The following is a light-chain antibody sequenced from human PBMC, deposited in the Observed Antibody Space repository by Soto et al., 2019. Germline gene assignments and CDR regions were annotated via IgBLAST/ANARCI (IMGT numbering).Light chain of an antibody. V-gene: IGLV2-23*02. J-gene: IGLJ1*01. CDR2: EVS. CDR3: CSYAGSSTQSYV. CDR1: NSDVGSYNL. Sequence: SVLTQPASVSGSPGQSITISCTGTNSDVGSYNLVSWYQQHPGKAPKVIIYEVSERPSGVSDRLSGSKSGNTASLMISGLQAEDEADYYCCSYAGSSTQSYVFGSGTKVTVL.